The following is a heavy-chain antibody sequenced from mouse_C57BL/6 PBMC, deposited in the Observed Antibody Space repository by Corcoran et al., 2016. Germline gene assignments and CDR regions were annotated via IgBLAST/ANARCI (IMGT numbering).Heavy chain of an antibody. CDR1: GYTFTTYG. CDR3: AKGSYDSYWYFDV. Sequence: QIQLVQSGPELKKPGETVKISCKASGYTFTTYGMSWVKQAPGKGLKWMGWINTYSGVPTYADDFKGRFAFSLETSASTAYLQIKNLKNEDTATYFCAKGSYDSYWYFDVGGTGTTVTVSS. J-gene: IGHJ1*03. D-gene: IGHD2-4*01. V-gene: IGHV9-3*01. CDR2: INTYSGVP.